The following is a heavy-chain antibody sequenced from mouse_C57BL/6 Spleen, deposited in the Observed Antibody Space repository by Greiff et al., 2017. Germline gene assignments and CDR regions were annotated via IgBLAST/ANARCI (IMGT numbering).Heavy chain of an antibody. J-gene: IGHJ1*03. D-gene: IGHD1-1*01. CDR2: INYDGSST. Sequence: EVKLVESEGGLVQPGSSMKLSCTASGFTFSDYYMAWVRQVPEKGLEWVANINYDGSSTYYLDSLKSRFIISRDNATNTLYLQMSSLKSEDTATYYCARDFYSYGSSYWYFEVWGTGTTVTAAS. V-gene: IGHV5-16*01. CDR3: ARDFYSYGSSYWYFEV. CDR1: GFTFSDYY.